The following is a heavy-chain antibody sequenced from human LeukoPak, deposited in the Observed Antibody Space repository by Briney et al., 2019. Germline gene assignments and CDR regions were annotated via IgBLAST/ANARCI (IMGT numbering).Heavy chain of an antibody. J-gene: IGHJ4*02. CDR2: IIPIFGTA. Sequence: VASVKVSCKASGGSFSSYASSWVRHAPGQGLEWMGGIIPIFGTANYAQKFQGRVTITADESTSTAYMELSSLRSEDTAVYYCAREVYSYGAIDYWGQGTLVTVSS. V-gene: IGHV1-69*13. CDR1: GGSFSSYA. CDR3: AREVYSYGAIDY. D-gene: IGHD5-18*01.